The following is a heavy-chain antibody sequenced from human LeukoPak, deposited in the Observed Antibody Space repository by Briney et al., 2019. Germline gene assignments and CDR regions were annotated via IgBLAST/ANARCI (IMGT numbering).Heavy chain of an antibody. V-gene: IGHV1-46*01. J-gene: IGHJ3*02. Sequence: GASVKVSCKASGYTFTSYYMHWVRQAPGQGLEWMGIINPSGGSTSYAQKFQGRVTMTRDMSTSTVYMELSSLRSEDTAVYYCARDRYYDSSGYYLHDAFDIWGQGTMVTVSS. D-gene: IGHD3-22*01. CDR1: GYTFTSYY. CDR2: INPSGGST. CDR3: ARDRYYDSSGYYLHDAFDI.